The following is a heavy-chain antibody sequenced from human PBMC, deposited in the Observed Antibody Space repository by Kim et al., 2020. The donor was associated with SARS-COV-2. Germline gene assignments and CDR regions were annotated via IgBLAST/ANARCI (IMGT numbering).Heavy chain of an antibody. J-gene: IGHJ4*02. CDR3: APLYNSGGLHYFDS. CDR1: GFTFSSYE. CDR2: ISSSGGTT. V-gene: IGHV3-48*03. D-gene: IGHD3-22*01. Sequence: GGSLRLSCAASGFTFSSYEMNWVRQAPGKGLEWVSYISSSGGTTYYADSVKGRFTISRDNAKKSLYLQMDSLRAEDTAVYYCAPLYNSGGLHYFDSWGQGTLVTVSS.